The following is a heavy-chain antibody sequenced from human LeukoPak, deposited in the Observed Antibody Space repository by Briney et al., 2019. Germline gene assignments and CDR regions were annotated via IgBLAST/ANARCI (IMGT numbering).Heavy chain of an antibody. D-gene: IGHD3-3*01. CDR1: GYTFTSYD. CDR2: MNPNSGNT. V-gene: IGHV1-8*01. CDR3: ARGRRSYYDFWSGYYETFDY. J-gene: IGHJ4*02. Sequence: ASVKVSCKASGYTFTSYDINWVRQAPGQGLEWMGWMNPNSGNTGYAQKFQGRVTMTRNTSISTAYMELSSLRSEDTAVYYCARGRRSYYDFWSGYYETFDYWGQGTLVTVSS.